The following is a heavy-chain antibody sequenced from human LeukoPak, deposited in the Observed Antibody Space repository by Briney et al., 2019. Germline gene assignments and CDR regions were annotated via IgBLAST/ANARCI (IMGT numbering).Heavy chain of an antibody. V-gene: IGHV3-7*01. D-gene: IGHD2-2*01. CDR3: ARDSTRAGISTSCYYY. J-gene: IGHJ4*02. CDR2: IKQDGSGK. CDR1: GFTFSTYW. Sequence: GRSLRLSCAASGFTFSTYWMSWVRQAPGKGLEWVANIKQDGSGKYYVDSVKGRFTISRDNAKNSLYLQMNSLRAEDTAVYYCARDSTRAGISTSCYYYWGQGTLVTVSS.